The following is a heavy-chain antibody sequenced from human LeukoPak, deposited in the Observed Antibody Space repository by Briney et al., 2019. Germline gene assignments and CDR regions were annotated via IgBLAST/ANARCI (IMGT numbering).Heavy chain of an antibody. J-gene: IGHJ4*02. CDR1: GYTLTELS. D-gene: IGHD5-12*01. V-gene: IGHV1-24*01. CDR3: AISGFYVDIVATITLNL. Sequence: ASVKVSCKVSGYTLTELSMHWVRQAPGKGLEWMGGFDPEGGETIYAQKFQGRVTMTEDTSTDTAYMELGRLRSEDTAVYYCAISGFYVDIVATITLNLWGQGTLVTVSS. CDR2: FDPEGGET.